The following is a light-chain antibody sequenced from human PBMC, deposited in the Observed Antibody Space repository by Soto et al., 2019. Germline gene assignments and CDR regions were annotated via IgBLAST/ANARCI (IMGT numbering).Light chain of an antibody. J-gene: IGKJ2*01. CDR2: GAS. V-gene: IGKV3-15*01. CDR3: QQYNNWPPRHT. CDR1: QTVSTN. Sequence: EIVMTQSPVTLSVSPGERAALSCRASQTVSTNLAWYQQKPGQAHRLLIYGASTRATGIPDRFSGSGSGTEFTLTISSLQSEDFAVYYCQQYNNWPPRHTFGQGTKLEIK.